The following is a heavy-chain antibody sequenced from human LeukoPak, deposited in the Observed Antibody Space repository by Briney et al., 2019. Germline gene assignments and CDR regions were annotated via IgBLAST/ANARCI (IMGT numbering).Heavy chain of an antibody. J-gene: IGHJ6*02. CDR1: GFTVSSNY. V-gene: IGHV3-53*01. CDR3: VRDSVLRYFDGADYYYGMDV. Sequence: GGSLRLSCAASGFTVSSNYMSWVRQAPGKRLEWVSVIHSGGSTYYADSVKGRFTISRDNSKNTLYLQMNSLRAEDTAVYYCVRDSVLRYFDGADYYYGMDVWGQGTTVTVSS. CDR2: IHSGGST. D-gene: IGHD3-9*01.